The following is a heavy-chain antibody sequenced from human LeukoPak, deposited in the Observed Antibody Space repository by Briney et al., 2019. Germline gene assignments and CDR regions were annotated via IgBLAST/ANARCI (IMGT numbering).Heavy chain of an antibody. V-gene: IGHV1-2*02. Sequence: ASVKVSCKASGYTFTGYYMHWVRQAPGQGLEWMGWINPNSGGTNYAQKFQGRVTMTRDTSISTAYMELSRLRSDDTAVYYCARRGYCSSTSCSPPGYYYYYMDVWGKGTTVTVSS. CDR1: GYTFTGYY. D-gene: IGHD2-2*01. CDR2: INPNSGGT. CDR3: ARRGYCSSTSCSPPGYYYYYMDV. J-gene: IGHJ6*03.